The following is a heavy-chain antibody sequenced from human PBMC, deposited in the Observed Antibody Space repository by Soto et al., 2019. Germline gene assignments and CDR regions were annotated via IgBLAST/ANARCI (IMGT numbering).Heavy chain of an antibody. D-gene: IGHD6-19*01. Sequence: SGGSLRLSCAASGFTFSSYAMSWVRQAPGKGLEWVSAISGSGGSTYYADSVKGRFTISRDNSKNTLYLQMNSLRAEDTAVYYCAKTPSSGWYGNFDYWGQGTLVTVSS. CDR2: ISGSGGST. J-gene: IGHJ4*02. CDR3: AKTPSSGWYGNFDY. V-gene: IGHV3-23*01. CDR1: GFTFSSYA.